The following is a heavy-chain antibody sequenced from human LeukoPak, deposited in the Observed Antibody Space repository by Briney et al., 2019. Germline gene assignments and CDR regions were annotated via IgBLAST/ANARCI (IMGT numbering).Heavy chain of an antibody. D-gene: IGHD3-3*01. CDR1: GFTFSDYY. J-gene: IGHJ4*02. CDR2: ISSSGSTI. Sequence: GGSLRLSCAASGFTFSDYYMSWIRQAPGKGLEWVSYISSSGSTIYYADSVKGRFTISRDNAKNSLYLQMNSLRAEDTAVYYCARTGSTIFGVVIIPVLDYWGQGTLVTVSS. V-gene: IGHV3-11*01. CDR3: ARTGSTIFGVVIIPVLDY.